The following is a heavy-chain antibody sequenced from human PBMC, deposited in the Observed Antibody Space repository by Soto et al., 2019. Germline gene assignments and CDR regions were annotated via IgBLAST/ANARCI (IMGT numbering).Heavy chain of an antibody. V-gene: IGHV2-5*02. CDR3: AHRGYYYGSGSYYTH. J-gene: IGHJ4*02. D-gene: IGHD3-10*01. CDR2: IYWDDDK. CDR1: GFSLSAREVG. Sequence: QITLKESGPTLVKPTQTLTLTCTFSGFSLSAREVGVGWIRQPPGKALEWLALIYWDDDKRYSPSLKSRLTITKDTSRHQVVLTMTNMDPADTGTYFCAHRGYYYGSGSYYTHWGQGTLITVSS.